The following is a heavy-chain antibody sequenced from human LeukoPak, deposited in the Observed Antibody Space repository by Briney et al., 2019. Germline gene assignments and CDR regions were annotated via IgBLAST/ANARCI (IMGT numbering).Heavy chain of an antibody. D-gene: IGHD2-15*01. CDR3: ARRLGYCSGGSCYSYFDY. CDR1: GYTFTGYY. J-gene: IGHJ4*02. V-gene: IGHV1-2*04. CDR2: INPNSGGT. Sequence: GASVKVSCKASGYTFTGYYMHWVRQAPGRGLEWMGWINPNSGGTNYAQKFQGWVTMTRDTSISTAYMELSRLRSDDTAVYYCARRLGYCSGGSCYSYFDYWGQGTLVTVSS.